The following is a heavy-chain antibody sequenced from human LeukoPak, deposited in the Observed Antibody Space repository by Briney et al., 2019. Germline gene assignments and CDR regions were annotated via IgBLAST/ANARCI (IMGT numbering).Heavy chain of an antibody. Sequence: SETLSLTCTVSGGSIINYYWSWVRQPAGKGLEWIGRIFSSGSTDYNPSLKSRVTMSVDTSKNQFSLKLTSMTAADTAVYYCARRKVLPTAVDAFDIWDQGTMVTVSS. CDR2: IFSSGST. V-gene: IGHV4-4*07. CDR1: GGSIINYY. D-gene: IGHD2-2*01. CDR3: ARRKVLPTAVDAFDI. J-gene: IGHJ3*02.